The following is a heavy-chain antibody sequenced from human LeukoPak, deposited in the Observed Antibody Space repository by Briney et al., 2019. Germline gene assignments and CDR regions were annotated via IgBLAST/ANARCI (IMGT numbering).Heavy chain of an antibody. D-gene: IGHD3-22*01. CDR3: AKTRYYYDSSGYYGSNHFDY. CDR1: GFTFSSYS. V-gene: IGHV3-21*01. Sequence: GGSLRLSCAASGFTFSSYSMNWVRQAPGKGLEWVSSISSSSSYIYYADSVKGRFTISRDNSKNTLYLQMNSLRAEDTAVYYCAKTRYYYDSSGYYGSNHFDYWGQGTLVTVSS. CDR2: ISSSSSYI. J-gene: IGHJ4*02.